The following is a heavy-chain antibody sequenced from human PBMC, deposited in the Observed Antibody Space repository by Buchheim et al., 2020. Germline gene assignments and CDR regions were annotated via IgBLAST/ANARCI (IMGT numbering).Heavy chain of an antibody. V-gene: IGHV5-51*01. CDR1: GHSFSSHW. J-gene: IGHJ6*03. D-gene: IGHD1-26*01. CDR2: IYAGDSDT. CDR3: AAVRSGYYYFLDV. Sequence: EVQLVQSESEMKKPGESLKISCKISGHSFSSHWIGWVRQMPGKGLQWMGLIYAGDSDTRYSPSFQGLVTMSVAKSNNTAYLKWSSLKASDTAIYYCAAVRSGYYYFLDVWGKGTT.